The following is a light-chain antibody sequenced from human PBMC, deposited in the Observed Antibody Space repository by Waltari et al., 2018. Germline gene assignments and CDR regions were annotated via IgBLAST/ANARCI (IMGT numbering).Light chain of an antibody. CDR1: QDIRND. CDR2: AAS. Sequence: AIQMTQSPSSLSASVGDRVTITCRASQDIRNDLGWYQQKPGEAPKLLIYAASNLQSGVPSKFSGSGSGTDFTLSITSLEPEDFAVYYCQQRNIWPLTFGGGTKVEIK. J-gene: IGKJ4*01. V-gene: IGKV1-6*01. CDR3: QQRNIWPLT.